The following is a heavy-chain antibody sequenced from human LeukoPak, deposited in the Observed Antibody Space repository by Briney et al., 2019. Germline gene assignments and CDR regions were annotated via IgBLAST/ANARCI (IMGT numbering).Heavy chain of an antibody. CDR3: AKECLPAYGFGYYHYGMDV. D-gene: IGHD4-17*01. CDR2: ISYDGSNK. V-gene: IGHV3-30*18. Sequence: GGSLRLSCAASGFTFSSYGMHWVRQAPGKGLEWVAVISYDGSNKYYADSVKGRFTISRDNSKNTLYLQMNSLRAEDTAVYYCAKECLPAYGFGYYHYGMDVWGQGTTVTVSS. CDR1: GFTFSSYG. J-gene: IGHJ6*02.